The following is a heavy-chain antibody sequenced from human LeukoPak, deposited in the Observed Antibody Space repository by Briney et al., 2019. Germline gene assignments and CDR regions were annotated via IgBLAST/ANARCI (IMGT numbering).Heavy chain of an antibody. CDR1: GDSISSGDYY. CDR3: SRESGAFCPFGY. CDR2: ISLTGET. V-gene: IGHV4-39*07. J-gene: IGHJ4*02. D-gene: IGHD1-26*01. Sequence: PSETLSLTCTVSGDSISSGDYYWCWIRQPPGQGLEWIGEISLTGETNYNPSLNGRVTMSLDKSRNQLSLKLTSVTAADTAIYYCSRESGAFCPFGYWGQGTLVIVPP.